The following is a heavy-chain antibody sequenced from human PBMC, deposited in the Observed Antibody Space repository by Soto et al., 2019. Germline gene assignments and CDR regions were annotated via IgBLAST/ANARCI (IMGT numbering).Heavy chain of an antibody. J-gene: IGHJ4*02. Sequence: GGSLRLSCAASGFTFSSYAMSWVRQAPGKGLEWVSAISASGASTYYADTVKGRFTISRDNSKNTLYLQMNSLRAEDTAVYYCAKGDSSGDPRYFDYWGQGTLVTVSS. CDR3: AKGDSSGDPRYFDY. V-gene: IGHV3-23*01. D-gene: IGHD3-22*01. CDR1: GFTFSSYA. CDR2: ISASGAST.